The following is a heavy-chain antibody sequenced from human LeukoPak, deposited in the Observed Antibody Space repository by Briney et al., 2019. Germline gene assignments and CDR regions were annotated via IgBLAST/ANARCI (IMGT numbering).Heavy chain of an antibody. V-gene: IGHV4-61*08. CDR3: AGDFDFWSGLDP. D-gene: IGHD3-3*01. J-gene: IGHJ5*02. Sequence: SETLSLTCTASGGSISSDDYYWSWIRQPPGEGLEWIGYIYYTGSTSYNPSLKSRITISVDTSKNQFSLKLRSVTAADTAIYYCAGDFDFWSGLDPWGQGTLVTVSS. CDR1: GGSISSDDYY. CDR2: IYYTGST.